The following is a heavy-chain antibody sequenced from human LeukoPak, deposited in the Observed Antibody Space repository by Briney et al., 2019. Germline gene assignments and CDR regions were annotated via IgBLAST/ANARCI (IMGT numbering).Heavy chain of an antibody. V-gene: IGHV4-59*12. CDR2: IYYSGST. J-gene: IGHJ4*02. Sequence: PXGKXXXXIXYIYYSGSTNYNPSLKSRVTISVDTSKNQFSLKLSSVTAADTAVYYCARGRLRYFDWLSVHYFDYWGQGTLVTVSS. CDR3: ARGRLRYFDWLSVHYFDY. D-gene: IGHD3-9*01.